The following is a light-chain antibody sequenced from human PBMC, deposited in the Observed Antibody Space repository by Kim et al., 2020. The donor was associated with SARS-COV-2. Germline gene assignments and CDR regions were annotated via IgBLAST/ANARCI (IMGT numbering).Light chain of an antibody. V-gene: IGLV3-27*01. CDR1: VLAKKY. J-gene: IGLJ3*02. CDR2: KDT. Sequence: SYELTQPSSVSVSPGQTARITCSGDVLAKKYARWFQQKPGQAPILLIYKDTERPSGIPARFSGSSSGTTVTLTISGAQVEDEADYYCYSAADNTRV. CDR3: YSAADNTRV.